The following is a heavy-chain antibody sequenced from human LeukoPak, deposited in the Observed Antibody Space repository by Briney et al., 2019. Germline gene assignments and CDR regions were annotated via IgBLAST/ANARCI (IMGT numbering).Heavy chain of an antibody. J-gene: IGHJ4*02. Sequence: SETLSLTCTVSGYSISSGYYWGWIRQPPGKGLEWIGSIYHSGSTYYNPSLKSRVTISVDTSKNQFSLKLSSVTAADTAVYYCARAFTSGDYWGQGTLVTVSS. CDR1: GYSISSGYY. CDR3: ARAFTSGDY. CDR2: IYHSGST. D-gene: IGHD2/OR15-2a*01. V-gene: IGHV4-38-2*02.